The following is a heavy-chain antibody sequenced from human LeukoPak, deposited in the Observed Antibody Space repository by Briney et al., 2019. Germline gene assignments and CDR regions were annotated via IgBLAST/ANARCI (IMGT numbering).Heavy chain of an antibody. D-gene: IGHD4-17*01. V-gene: IGHV4-59*01. CDR2: IYYSGST. CDR3: ARSTSHGDLLFDY. Sequence: PSETLSLTCTVSGGSISSYYWSWIRQPPGKGLECIGYIYYSGSTNYNPSLTSRVTISVDTSKNQFSLKLTSVTAADTAVYYCARSTSHGDLLFDYWGQGTLVTVSS. J-gene: IGHJ4*02. CDR1: GGSISSYY.